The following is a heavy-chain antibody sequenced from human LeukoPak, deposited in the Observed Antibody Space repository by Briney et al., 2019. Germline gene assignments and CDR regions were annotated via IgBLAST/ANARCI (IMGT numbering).Heavy chain of an antibody. J-gene: IGHJ4*02. CDR3: AKDTTSSWYITAPDY. CDR2: ISYDGSNK. D-gene: IGHD6-13*01. V-gene: IGHV3-30*04. Sequence: GGSLRLPCAASGFTFSSYAMHWVRQAPGKGLEWVAVISYDGSNKYYADSVKGRFTISRDNSKNTLYLQMNSLRAEDTAVYYCAKDTTSSWYITAPDYWGQGTLVTVSS. CDR1: GFTFSSYA.